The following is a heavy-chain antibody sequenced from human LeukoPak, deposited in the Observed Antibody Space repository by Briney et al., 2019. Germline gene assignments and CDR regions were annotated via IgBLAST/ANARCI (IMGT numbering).Heavy chain of an antibody. Sequence: KPSETLSLICTVSGASLARDMYHWGWVRQSPGKGLEWLGTIYYDGSTFYSPSFKSRVTISINAPKKQLSLNLASVTAADTAVYYCARRGDAWEILYSFDVWGQGTAVIVPS. CDR1: GASLARDMYH. CDR3: ARRGDAWEILYSFDV. D-gene: IGHD2-15*01. CDR2: IYYDGST. V-gene: IGHV4-39*01. J-gene: IGHJ3*01.